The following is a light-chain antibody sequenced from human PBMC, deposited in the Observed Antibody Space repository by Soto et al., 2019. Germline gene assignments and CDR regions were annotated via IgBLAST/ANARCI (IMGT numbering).Light chain of an antibody. CDR2: GNT. J-gene: IGLJ1*01. Sequence: QSVLTQPPSVSGAPGQRITISCTGSSSNIGAGYPVHWYQQLPGTAPKLLIFGNTIRPSGVPDRFSGSRSGLAITGLQAEDEADYYCQSYDRSLSGYVFGTGTKVTVL. V-gene: IGLV1-40*01. CDR3: QSYDRSLSGYV. CDR1: SSNIGAGYP.